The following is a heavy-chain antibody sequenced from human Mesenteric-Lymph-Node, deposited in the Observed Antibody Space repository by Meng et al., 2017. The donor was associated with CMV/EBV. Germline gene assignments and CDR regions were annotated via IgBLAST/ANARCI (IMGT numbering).Heavy chain of an antibody. CDR3: ARDYRAGKGPN. CDR2: IYTGGST. D-gene: IGHD6-13*01. J-gene: IGHJ3*01. CDR1: GFTVSTNY. Sequence: GGSLRLSCAASGFTVSTNYMSWVRQAPEKGLEWVSVIYTGGSTYYADSVKGRFTISRDNSENTVYLQMNNLRAEDTAVYYCARDYRAGKGPNWGQGTMVTVSS. V-gene: IGHV3-53*01.